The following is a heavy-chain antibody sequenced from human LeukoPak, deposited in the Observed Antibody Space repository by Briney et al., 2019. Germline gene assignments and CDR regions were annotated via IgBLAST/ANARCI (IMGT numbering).Heavy chain of an antibody. V-gene: IGHV3-30*18. CDR2: ISYDGSNK. CDR1: GFTFSSYG. Sequence: PGGSLRLSCAASGFTFSSYGIHGVRQAPGKGLEWVAVISYDGSNKYYADSVKGRFTISRDNSENTLYLQMNSLRAEDTAVYYCAKPSGVVVTASDAFDIWGQGTMVTVSS. D-gene: IGHD2-21*02. CDR3: AKPSGVVVTASDAFDI. J-gene: IGHJ3*02.